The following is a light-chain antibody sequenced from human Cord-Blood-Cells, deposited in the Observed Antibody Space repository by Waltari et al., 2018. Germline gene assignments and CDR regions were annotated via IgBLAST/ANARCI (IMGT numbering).Light chain of an antibody. Sequence: QSALTQPRSVSGSPGQSVTISCTGTSSDVGGYNYVSWSQRHPGKAPKLMIYDVSKRPSGVPDRFSGSKSGNTASLTISGLQAEDEADYYCCSYAGSYTLVFGGGTKLTVL. V-gene: IGLV2-11*01. CDR3: CSYAGSYTLV. CDR1: SSDVGGYNY. CDR2: DVS. J-gene: IGLJ3*02.